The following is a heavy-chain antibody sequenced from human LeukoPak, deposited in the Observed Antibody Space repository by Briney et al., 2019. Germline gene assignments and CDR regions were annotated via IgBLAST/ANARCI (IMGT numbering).Heavy chain of an antibody. CDR3: AKRGSSPRKDFDY. J-gene: IGHJ4*02. V-gene: IGHV3-23*01. D-gene: IGHD6-13*01. CDR1: GFTFSSYA. CDR2: ISGSGSNT. Sequence: PGGSLRLSCAASGFTFSSYAMSWVRQAPGKGLEWVSAISGSGSNTFYADSVKGRFTISRDNSKNTLYLQMNSLRAEDTAVYYCAKRGSSPRKDFDYWGQGTLVTVSS.